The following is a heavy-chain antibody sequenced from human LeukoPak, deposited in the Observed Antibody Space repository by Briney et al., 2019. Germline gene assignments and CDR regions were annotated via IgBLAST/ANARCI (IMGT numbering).Heavy chain of an antibody. CDR2: ISWNSGSI. V-gene: IGHV3-9*01. J-gene: IGHJ4*02. D-gene: IGHD5-18*01. Sequence: PGGSLRLSCAASGFTFDDYAMHWVRQAPGKGLEWVSGISWNSGSIGYADSVKGRLTISRDNAKNSLYLQMNCLRAEDTALYYCAKLTAMGSYWGQGTLVTVSS. CDR3: AKLTAMGSY. CDR1: GFTFDDYA.